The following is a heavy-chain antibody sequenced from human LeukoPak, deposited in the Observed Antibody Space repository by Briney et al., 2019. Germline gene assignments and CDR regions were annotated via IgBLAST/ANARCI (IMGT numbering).Heavy chain of an antibody. CDR3: ARACEDIVVVPAAIYGWFDP. D-gene: IGHD2-2*02. Sequence: ASVKVSCKASGYTFTGYYMHWVRQAPGLGLEWMGWINPNSGGTNYAQKFRGRVTMTRDTSISTAYMELSRLRSDDTAVYYCARACEDIVVVPAAIYGWFDPWGQGTLVTVSS. J-gene: IGHJ5*02. V-gene: IGHV1-2*02. CDR1: GYTFTGYY. CDR2: INPNSGGT.